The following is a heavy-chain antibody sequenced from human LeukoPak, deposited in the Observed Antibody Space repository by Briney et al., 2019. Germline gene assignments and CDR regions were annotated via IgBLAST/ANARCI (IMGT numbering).Heavy chain of an antibody. D-gene: IGHD4-23*01. V-gene: IGHV3-23*01. CDR3: AKDLRVVTYGSAFDI. CDR1: GFTFSSYA. Sequence: GGSLRLPCAASGFTFSSYAMSWVRQAPGKGLEWVSAISGSGGSTYYADSVKGRFTISRDNSKNTLYLQMNSLRAEDTAVYYCAKDLRVVTYGSAFDIWGQGTMVTVSS. J-gene: IGHJ3*02. CDR2: ISGSGGST.